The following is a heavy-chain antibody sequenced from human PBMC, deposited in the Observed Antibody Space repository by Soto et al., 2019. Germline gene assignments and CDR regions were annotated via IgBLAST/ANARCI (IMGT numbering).Heavy chain of an antibody. CDR2: ISGSGGST. D-gene: IGHD3-22*01. Sequence: GGSLRLSCAASEFTFSRYAMSWVRQAPGKGLEWVSAISGSGGSTYYADSVKGRFTISRDNSKNTLYLQMNSLRAEDTAVYYCAKPSGDDYYENWGQGTMVTVSS. CDR1: EFTFSRYA. CDR3: AKPSGDDYYEN. J-gene: IGHJ3*01. V-gene: IGHV3-23*01.